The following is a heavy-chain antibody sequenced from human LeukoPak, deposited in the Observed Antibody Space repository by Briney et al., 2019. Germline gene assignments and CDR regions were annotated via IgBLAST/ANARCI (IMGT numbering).Heavy chain of an antibody. V-gene: IGHV3-23*01. CDR2: ITVDGGDT. J-gene: IGHJ4*02. D-gene: IGHD2-2*01. Sequence: GGSLRLSCAASGFTFSSSAMTWVRQAPGKRLEWVSTITVDGGDTNYADSVKGRFTISRDNAKNSLWLQMNSLRDEDTAIYYCASGSSFLFDQLGQGTLVTVSS. CDR3: ASGSSFLFDQ. CDR1: GFTFSSSA.